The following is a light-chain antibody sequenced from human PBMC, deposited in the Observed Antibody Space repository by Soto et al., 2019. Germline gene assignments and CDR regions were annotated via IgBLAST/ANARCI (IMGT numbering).Light chain of an antibody. J-gene: IGLJ2*01. CDR2: EIN. CDR1: SSDIGTYNF. Sequence: QSALTQPASVSGSPGQSITISCTGTSSDIGTYNFVSWYQQHPGKAPKLLIHEINNRPSGVSIRFSGSKSGNTASLTISGLQADDEADYYCSSDTTTSTLIFGGGTKLTVL. CDR3: SSDTTTSTLI. V-gene: IGLV2-14*01.